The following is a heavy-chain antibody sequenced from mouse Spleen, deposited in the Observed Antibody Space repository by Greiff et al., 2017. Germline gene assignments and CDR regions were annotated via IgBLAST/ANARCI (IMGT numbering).Heavy chain of an antibody. CDR2: ISSGSSTI. Sequence: EVMLVESGGGLVKPGGSLKFSCAASGFTFSDYGMHWVRQAPEKGLEWVAYISSGSSTIYYADTVKGRFTISRDNAKNTLFLQMTSLRSEDTAMYYCARKKLTLYYFDYWGQGTTLTVSS. CDR1: GFTFSDYG. V-gene: IGHV5-17*01. CDR3: ARKKLTLYYFDY. J-gene: IGHJ2*01.